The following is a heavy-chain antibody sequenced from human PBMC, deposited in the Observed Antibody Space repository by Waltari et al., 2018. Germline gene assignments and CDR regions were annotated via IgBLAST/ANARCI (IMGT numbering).Heavy chain of an antibody. J-gene: IGHJ2*01. V-gene: IGHV2-70*04. CDR3: ARLLGPAAHWYFDL. CDR1: RFSLNTSGMR. Sequence: QVTLEESGHALVKPTQTLTLTCSVARFSLNTSGMRVPWIRQPPGKALEWLARIDWDDEKFYNRSLESRLTISKDSSKNQVVLIVANVDPTDTATYYCARLLGPAAHWYFDLWGRGTLVTVSS. CDR2: IDWDDEK. D-gene: IGHD1-26*01.